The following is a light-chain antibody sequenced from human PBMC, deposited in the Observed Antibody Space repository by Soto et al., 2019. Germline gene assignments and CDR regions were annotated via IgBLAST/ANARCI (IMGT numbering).Light chain of an antibody. CDR1: SCNIGSNY. V-gene: IGLV1-47*02. CDR2: SNN. CDR3: AAWDDRLSGPLYV. J-gene: IGLJ1*01. Sequence: QSALTQPPSASGTPGQRVTISCSGSSCNIGSNYVYWYQQLPGTAPKRLIYSNNQWPSGVPDRVSGSKSGTSASQAISVLRSEDEADYYCAAWDDRLSGPLYVFGTGTKLTVL.